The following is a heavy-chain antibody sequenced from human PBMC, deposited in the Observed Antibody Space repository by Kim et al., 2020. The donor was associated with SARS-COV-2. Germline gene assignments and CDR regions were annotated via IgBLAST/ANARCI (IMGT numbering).Heavy chain of an antibody. V-gene: IGHV1-69*02. Sequence: YAQEFQGRVTITATKSTSPAYMALSSMRAEDTAVYYCASHYGDYVYLFDYWGQGTLVTVSS. CDR3: ASHYGDYVYLFDY. D-gene: IGHD4-17*01. J-gene: IGHJ4*02.